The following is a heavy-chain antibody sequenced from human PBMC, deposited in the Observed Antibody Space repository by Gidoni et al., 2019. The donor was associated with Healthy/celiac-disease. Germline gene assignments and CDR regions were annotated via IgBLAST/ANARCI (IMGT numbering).Heavy chain of an antibody. Sequence: QITLKESGPTLVKPTQTLTLTCTFSGFALSTGGVGVGWIRQPPGKTLEWLGLIYWDDSKDYSPSLRSRLTVTKDTSKSQVVLTMTNMDPVDTASYYCAHRRKWGEPYYFDYWGQGTLVTVSS. D-gene: IGHD7-27*01. V-gene: IGHV2-5*02. CDR1: GFALSTGGVG. CDR2: IYWDDSK. CDR3: AHRRKWGEPYYFDY. J-gene: IGHJ4*02.